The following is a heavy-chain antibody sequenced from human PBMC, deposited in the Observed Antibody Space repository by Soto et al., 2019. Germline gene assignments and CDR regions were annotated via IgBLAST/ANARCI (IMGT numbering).Heavy chain of an antibody. J-gene: IGHJ5*02. D-gene: IGHD6-19*01. CDR1: GGSISSYY. V-gene: IGHV4-4*07. CDR3: ARDHRPVAGLNWFDP. CDR2: IYTSGST. Sequence: SETLSLTCTVSGGSISSYYWSWIRQPAGKGLEWIGRIYTSGSTNYNPSLKSRVTMSVDTSKNQFSLKLSSVTAADTAVYYCARDHRPVAGLNWFDPWGQGTLVTVSS.